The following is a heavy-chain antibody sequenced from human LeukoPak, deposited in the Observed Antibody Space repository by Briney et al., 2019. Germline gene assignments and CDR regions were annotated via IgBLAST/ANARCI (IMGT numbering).Heavy chain of an antibody. D-gene: IGHD3-10*01. V-gene: IGHV3-30*04. CDR2: ISYDGSNK. CDR3: ARASYYGSGSYYGEFDY. Sequence: PGRSLRLSCAASGFTFSSYAMHWVRQAPGKGLEWVAVISYDGSNKYYADSVKGRFTISRDNSKNTLYPQMNSLRAEDTAVYYCARASYYGSGSYYGEFDYWGQGTLVTVSS. CDR1: GFTFSSYA. J-gene: IGHJ4*02.